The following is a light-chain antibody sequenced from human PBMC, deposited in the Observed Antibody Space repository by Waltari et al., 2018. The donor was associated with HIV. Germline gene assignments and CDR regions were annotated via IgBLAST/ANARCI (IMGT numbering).Light chain of an antibody. Sequence: QSVLTQPPSASGTPGQRVTIPCSGSNSTIGSNSVNWYQQLPGTAPKLLIYSSNQRPLGVPDRFSGSKSGTSASLAISGLQSEDEADYYCAAWDDSRNAHVVFGGGTKLTVL. J-gene: IGLJ2*01. CDR3: AAWDDSRNAHVV. CDR1: NSTIGSNS. V-gene: IGLV1-44*01. CDR2: SSN.